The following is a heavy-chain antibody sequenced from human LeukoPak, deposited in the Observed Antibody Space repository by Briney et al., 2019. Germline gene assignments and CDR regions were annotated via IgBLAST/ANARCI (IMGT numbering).Heavy chain of an antibody. Sequence: GASVKVSCKASGGTFSSYAISWVRQAPGQGLEWMGGIIPIFGTTNYAQKFQDRVTITAGKSTSTAYMELSSLRSEDTAVYYCARVVGLTGYSSSWYSGYYYYMDVWGKGTTVTVSS. CDR2: IIPIFGTT. CDR3: ARVVGLTGYSSSWYSGYYYYMDV. V-gene: IGHV1-69*06. CDR1: GGTFSSYA. J-gene: IGHJ6*03. D-gene: IGHD6-13*01.